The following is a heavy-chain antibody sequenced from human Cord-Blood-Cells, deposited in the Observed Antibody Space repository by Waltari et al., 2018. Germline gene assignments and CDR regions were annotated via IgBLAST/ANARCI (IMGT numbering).Heavy chain of an antibody. J-gene: IGHJ4*02. CDR2: IYYSGST. CDR1: GGSIRSGGYY. V-gene: IGHV4-31*03. CDR3: ASIALGRRPKGFDY. Sequence: QVQLQESGPGLVKPSQTLSLTCTVSGGSIRSGGYYWSWFRQHPGKGLEWIGYIYYSGSTYYNPSLKSRVTISVDTSKNQFSLKLSSVTAADTAVYYCASIALGRRPKGFDYWGQGTLVTVSS. D-gene: IGHD7-27*01.